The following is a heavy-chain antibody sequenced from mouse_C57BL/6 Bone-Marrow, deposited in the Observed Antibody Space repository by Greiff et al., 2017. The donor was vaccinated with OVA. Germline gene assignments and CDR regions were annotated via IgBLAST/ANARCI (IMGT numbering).Heavy chain of an antibody. J-gene: IGHJ4*01. CDR3: ARLKTSSPNYDAMDD. CDR1: GFTFSDYG. V-gene: IGHV5-17*01. D-gene: IGHD1-3*01. CDR2: ISSGSSTI. Sequence: EVHLVESGGGLVKPGGSLKLSCAASGFTFSDYGMHWVRQAPEKGLEWVAYISSGSSTIYYADTVKGRFTISRDNAKNTLFLQMTSLRSEDTAMYYCARLKTSSPNYDAMDDWGQGTSVTVSS.